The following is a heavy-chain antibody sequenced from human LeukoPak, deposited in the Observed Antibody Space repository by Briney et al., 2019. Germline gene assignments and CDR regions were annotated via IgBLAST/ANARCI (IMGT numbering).Heavy chain of an antibody. CDR2: ISSSGSTI. CDR1: GFTFSDYY. Sequence: KPGGSLRLSCAASGFTFSDYYMSWICQAPGKGLEWVSYISSSGSTIYYADSVKGRFTISRDNAKNSLYLQMNSLRAEDTAVYYCARARRYSSSWYDYWGQGTLVTVSS. CDR3: ARARRYSSSWYDY. J-gene: IGHJ4*02. D-gene: IGHD6-13*01. V-gene: IGHV3-11*01.